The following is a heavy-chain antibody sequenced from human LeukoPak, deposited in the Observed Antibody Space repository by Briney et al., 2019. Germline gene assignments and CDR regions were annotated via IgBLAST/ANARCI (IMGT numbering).Heavy chain of an antibody. CDR1: GFTFSSYG. Sequence: GRSLRLSCAASGFTFSSYGMYWVRQAPGKGLEWVAVISYDGSNKYYADSVKGRFTISRDNSKNTLYLQMNSLRAEDTAVYYCAKWDSWIDYWGQGTLVTVSS. CDR3: AKWDSWIDY. V-gene: IGHV3-30*18. CDR2: ISYDGSNK. J-gene: IGHJ4*02. D-gene: IGHD1-26*01.